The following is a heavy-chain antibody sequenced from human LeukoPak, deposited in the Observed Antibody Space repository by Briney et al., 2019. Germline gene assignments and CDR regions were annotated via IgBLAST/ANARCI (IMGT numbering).Heavy chain of an antibody. CDR3: AKWGPYDILTGRIN. J-gene: IGHJ4*02. CDR2: IKPDESEK. CDR1: GFTFSNYW. D-gene: IGHD3-9*01. Sequence: GGSLRLSCAASGFTFSNYWMTWVRQAPGKGLEWVANIKPDESEKYYVGSVKGRFTISRDNAKNSLYLQMNSLRAEDTAVYYCAKWGPYDILTGRINWGQGTLDTVSS. V-gene: IGHV3-7*03.